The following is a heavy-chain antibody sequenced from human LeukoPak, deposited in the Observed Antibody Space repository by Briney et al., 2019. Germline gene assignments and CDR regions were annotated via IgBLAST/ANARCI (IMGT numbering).Heavy chain of an antibody. J-gene: IGHJ4*02. D-gene: IGHD1-26*01. V-gene: IGHV4-59*08. Sequence: PSETLSLTCTVSGGSISNYYWTWVRQPPGKGLEWIGYTFYTGSTNYNPSLKSRVTMSVDTSKNRFSLKLSSVTAADTAVYYCASHRYSANYYDDYWSQGTLVTVSS. CDR1: GGSISNYY. CDR2: TFYTGST. CDR3: ASHRYSANYYDDY.